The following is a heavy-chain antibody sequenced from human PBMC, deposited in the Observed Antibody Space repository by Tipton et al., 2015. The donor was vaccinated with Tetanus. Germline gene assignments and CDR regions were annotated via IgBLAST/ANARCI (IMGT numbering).Heavy chain of an antibody. V-gene: IGHV4-59*02. D-gene: IGHD4-11*01. CDR2: VYYTGST. CDR3: VRAPYSSPGKYYFDL. J-gene: IGHJ4*02. Sequence: GLVKPSETLSLTCTVSGDPVSGYYWSWIRQPPGKGLEWIGYVYYTGSTNHNPSLKSRVTISMDRSKNQISLQLTSVTAADTAVYYCVRAPYSSPGKYYFDLWGQGTLVTASS. CDR1: GDPVSGYY.